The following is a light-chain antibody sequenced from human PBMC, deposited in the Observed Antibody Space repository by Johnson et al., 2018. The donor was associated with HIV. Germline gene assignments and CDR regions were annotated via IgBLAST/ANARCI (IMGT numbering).Light chain of an antibody. CDR2: DNN. J-gene: IGLJ1*01. CDR1: SSNIGNNY. CDR3: GAWDSSLSAYV. V-gene: IGLV1-51*01. Sequence: QSVLTQPPSVSAAPGQKVTISCSGSSSNIGNNYVSWYQQLPGTAPKLLIYDNNKRPSGISDRFSGSKSGTSATLGITGLQTGDEADYYCGAWDSSLSAYVFRTGTKVTVL.